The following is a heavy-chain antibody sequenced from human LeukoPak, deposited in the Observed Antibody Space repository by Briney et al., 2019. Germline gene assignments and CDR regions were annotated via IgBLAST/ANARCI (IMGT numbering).Heavy chain of an antibody. CDR2: ISSSSSYI. D-gene: IGHD1-26*01. CDR1: GFTFSSYS. V-gene: IGHV3-21*01. J-gene: IGHJ4*02. CDR3: AREWGSYSRGGDY. Sequence: GGSLRLSCAASGFTFSSYSMNWVRQAPGKGLEWVSSISSSSSYIYYADSVKGRFTISRDNAKNSLYLQMNSLRAEDTAVYYWAREWGSYSRGGDYWGQGTLVTVSS.